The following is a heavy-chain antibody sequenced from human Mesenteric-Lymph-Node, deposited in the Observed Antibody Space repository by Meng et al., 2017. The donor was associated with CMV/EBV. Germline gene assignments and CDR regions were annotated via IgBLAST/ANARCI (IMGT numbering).Heavy chain of an antibody. CDR2: IIPILGIA. CDR3: ATVGWGFGEFDN. V-gene: IGHV1-69*04. J-gene: IGHJ4*02. D-gene: IGHD3-10*01. Sequence: SVKVSCKAVGYTFSSNCIHWVRQAPGQGLEWMGRIIPILGIANYAQKFQGRVTITADKSTSTAYMELSSLRSEDTAVYYCATVGWGFGEFDNWGQGTLVTVSS. CDR1: GYTFSSNC.